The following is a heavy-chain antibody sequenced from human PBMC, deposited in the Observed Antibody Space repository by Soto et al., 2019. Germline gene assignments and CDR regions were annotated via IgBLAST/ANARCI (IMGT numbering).Heavy chain of an antibody. Sequence: QVPLVQSGAEVKKPGASVKVSCKASGYTFTDYHIHWVRQAPGQGLEFMGWINANNGGAGSAQQFQGRVTVTRDTSITTVYMELSNLRSDDTAVYYCAREGGCETLQPSYNWFDTWGQGTLVTVSS. J-gene: IGHJ5*02. CDR1: GYTFTDYH. CDR2: INANNGGA. V-gene: IGHV1-2*02. CDR3: AREGGCETLQPSYNWFDT. D-gene: IGHD2-15*01.